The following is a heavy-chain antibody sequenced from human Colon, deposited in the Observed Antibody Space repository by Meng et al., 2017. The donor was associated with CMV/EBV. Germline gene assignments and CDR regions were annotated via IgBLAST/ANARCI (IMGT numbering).Heavy chain of an antibody. CDR2: INSDGSST. V-gene: IGHV3-74*01. CDR1: VFTFSSYW. D-gene: IGHD6-13*01. Sequence: VQLVESGGGLVQPGGSRGLSCAASVFTFSSYWMHWVRQAPGKGLVWVSRINSDGSSTVYADSVKGRFTISRDNAKNTLYLQMNSLRAEDTAIYYCARVRGQQLVTIDYWGQGTLVTVSS. CDR3: ARVRGQQLVTIDY. J-gene: IGHJ4*02.